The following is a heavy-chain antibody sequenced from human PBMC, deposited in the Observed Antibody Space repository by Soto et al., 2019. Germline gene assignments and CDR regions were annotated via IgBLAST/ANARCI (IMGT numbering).Heavy chain of an antibody. J-gene: IGHJ3*02. D-gene: IGHD6-25*01. V-gene: IGHV1-69*02. CDR3: ARARIGYGAFDI. CDR2: IIPILGIA. Sequence: QVQLVQSGAEVKKPGSSVKVSCKASGGTFSSYTISWVRQAPGQGLEWMGRIIPILGIANYARKFQGRVTITADKSTSTAYMELSRLRSEDTAVYYCARARIGYGAFDIWGQGTMVTVSS. CDR1: GGTFSSYT.